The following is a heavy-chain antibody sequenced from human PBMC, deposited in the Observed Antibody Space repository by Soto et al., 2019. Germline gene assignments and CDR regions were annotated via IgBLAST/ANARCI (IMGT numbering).Heavy chain of an antibody. Sequence: GGSLRLSCAASGFTFSSYAMSWVRQAPGKGLEWVSAISGSGGSTYYADSVKGRFTISRDNSKNTLYLQMNSLRAEDTAVYYCAKSGYSSGWYVGYYMDVWGKGTTVTVSS. CDR2: ISGSGGST. D-gene: IGHD6-19*01. J-gene: IGHJ6*03. CDR1: GFTFSSYA. V-gene: IGHV3-23*01. CDR3: AKSGYSSGWYVGYYMDV.